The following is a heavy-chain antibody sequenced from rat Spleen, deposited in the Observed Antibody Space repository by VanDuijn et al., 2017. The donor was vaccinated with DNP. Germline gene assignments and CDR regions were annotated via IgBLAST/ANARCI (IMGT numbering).Heavy chain of an antibody. D-gene: IGHD1-2*01. Sequence: EVQLVESGGGLVQPGRSLKLSCVASGFTFSNYWMTCIRQVPGRGLEWVASITSSGGSIYYPDSVKGRFTISRDDAKNTLYLQMNSLRSEDTATYYCAARYSSSWFAYWGQGTLVTVSS. CDR3: AARYSSSWFAY. CDR1: GFTFSNYW. CDR2: ITSSGGSI. J-gene: IGHJ3*01. V-gene: IGHV5-31*01.